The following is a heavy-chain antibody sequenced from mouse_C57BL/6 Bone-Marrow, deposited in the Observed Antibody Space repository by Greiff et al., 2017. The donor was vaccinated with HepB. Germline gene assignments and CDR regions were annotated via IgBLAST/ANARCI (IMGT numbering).Heavy chain of an antibody. J-gene: IGHJ1*03. CDR3: ARYDWYFDV. Sequence: QVQLQQPGAELVKPGASVKLSCKASGYTFTSYWMHWVKQRPGQGLEWIGMIHPNSGSTNYNEKFKSKVTLTVDKSSSTAYMQLSSLTSEDSAVYYCARYDWYFDVWGTGTTVTVSS. CDR2: IHPNSGST. V-gene: IGHV1-64*01. CDR1: GYTFTSYW.